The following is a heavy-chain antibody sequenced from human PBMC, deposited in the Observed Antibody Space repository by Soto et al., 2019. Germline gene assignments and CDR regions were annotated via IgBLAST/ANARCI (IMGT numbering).Heavy chain of an antibody. J-gene: IGHJ4*02. V-gene: IGHV3-30*03. CDR2: ISYDGSDK. D-gene: IGHD3-10*01. Sequence: QVQLVESGEGVVQPGRFLRLSCAASGFPFTSYGMHWVREGPDKGLEWVAIISYDGSDKYYADSVKGRFTISRDNSKNTLYLQMNSLRPEDTALYYCVGGQYYFDYRGQGTLVIVSS. CDR1: GFPFTSYG. CDR3: VGGQYYFDY.